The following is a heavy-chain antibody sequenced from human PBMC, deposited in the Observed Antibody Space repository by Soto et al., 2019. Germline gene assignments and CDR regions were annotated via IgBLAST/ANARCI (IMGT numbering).Heavy chain of an antibody. D-gene: IGHD1-26*01. V-gene: IGHV1-69*01. CDR1: GGTFSSYA. J-gene: IGHJ4*02. CDR2: IIPIFGTA. Sequence: QVQLVQSGAEVKKPGSSEKVSCKASGGTFSSYAISWVRQAPGQGLEWMGGIIPIFGTANYAQKFQGRVTITADESTSTAYMELSSLRSEDTAVYYCARPWLSGSYYVFVYWGQGTLVTVSS. CDR3: ARPWLSGSYYVFVY.